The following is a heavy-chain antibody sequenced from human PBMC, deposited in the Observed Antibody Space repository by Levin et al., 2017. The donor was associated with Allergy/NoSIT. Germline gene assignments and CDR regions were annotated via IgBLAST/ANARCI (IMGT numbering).Heavy chain of an antibody. CDR2: IRSNAHGGTT. CDR1: GFTFGGYA. D-gene: IGHD6-25*01. Sequence: GGSLRLSCTVSGFTFGGYAMKWFRQAPGKGLEWVSFIRSNAHGGTTEYAASVKGRFIMSRDDSKSIAYLQMNSLKTEDTAVYFCTRVLVAAGPRLDYWGQGTLVTVSS. V-gene: IGHV3-49*03. CDR3: TRVLVAAGPRLDY. J-gene: IGHJ4*02.